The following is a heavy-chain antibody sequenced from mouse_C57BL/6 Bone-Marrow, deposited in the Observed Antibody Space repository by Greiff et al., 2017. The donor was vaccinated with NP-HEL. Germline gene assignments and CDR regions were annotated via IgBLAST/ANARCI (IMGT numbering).Heavy chain of an antibody. CDR3: ARDRGTSWYFDV. CDR2: ISDGGSYT. Sequence: EVQLQQSGGGLVKPGGSLKLSCAASGFTFSSYAMSWIRQTPEKRLEWVATISDGGSYTYYPDNVKGRFTISRDNAKNNLYLQMSHLKSEDTAMYYCARDRGTSWYFDVWGTGTTVTVSS. V-gene: IGHV5-4*01. CDR1: GFTFSSYA. J-gene: IGHJ1*03. D-gene: IGHD3-1*01.